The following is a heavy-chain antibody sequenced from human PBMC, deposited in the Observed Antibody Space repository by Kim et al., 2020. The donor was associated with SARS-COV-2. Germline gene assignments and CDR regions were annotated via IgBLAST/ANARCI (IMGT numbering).Heavy chain of an antibody. J-gene: IGHJ5*02. CDR3: ARGLTFGGVIVTPGWFDP. D-gene: IGHD3-16*02. CDR2: INHSGST. V-gene: IGHV4-34*01. Sequence: SETLSLTCAVYGGSFSGYYWSWIRQPPGKGLEWIGEINHSGSTNYNPSLKSRVTISVDTSKNQFSLKLSSVTAADTAVYYCARGLTFGGVIVTPGWFDP. CDR1: GGSFSGYY.